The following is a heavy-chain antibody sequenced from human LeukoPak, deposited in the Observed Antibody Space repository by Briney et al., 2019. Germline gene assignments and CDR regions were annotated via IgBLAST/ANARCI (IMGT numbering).Heavy chain of an antibody. CDR2: IIPIFGTA. CDR3: ARDPTAYCSGGSCYSGALDY. CDR1: GGTFSSYA. Sequence: SVKVSCKASGGTFSSYAISWVRQAPGQGLEWMGGIIPIFGTANYAQKFQGRVTITADESTSTAYMELSSLRSEDTAVYYCARDPTAYCSGGSCYSGALDYWGQGTLVTVSS. D-gene: IGHD2-15*01. J-gene: IGHJ4*02. V-gene: IGHV1-69*13.